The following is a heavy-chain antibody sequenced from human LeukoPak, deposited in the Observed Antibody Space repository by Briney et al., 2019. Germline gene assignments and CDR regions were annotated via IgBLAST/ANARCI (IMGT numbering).Heavy chain of an antibody. Sequence: PGGSLRLSCEVSGFTVDSNYVTWVRQAPGQGLEWVSIIYISDDTYYSDSVRGRFTISRDNSNNIVYLQMNSLRAEDTAVYYYARWTLVNHYFDYWGQGTLVTVSS. CDR2: IYISDDT. D-gene: IGHD2/OR15-2a*01. CDR3: ARWTLVNHYFDY. J-gene: IGHJ4*02. V-gene: IGHV3-66*01. CDR1: GFTVDSNY.